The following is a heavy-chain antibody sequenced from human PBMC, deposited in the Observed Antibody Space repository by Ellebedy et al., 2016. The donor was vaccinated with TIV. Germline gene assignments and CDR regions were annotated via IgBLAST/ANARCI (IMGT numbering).Heavy chain of an antibody. J-gene: IGHJ5*02. CDR2: IYKDGGT. D-gene: IGHD4-17*01. CDR3: ARDPGGGGNYGDNLFDP. Sequence: GESLKISCAASGFTVNSYFMSWVRQAPGKGLEWVSIIYKDGGTNYTDSALGRFTISRDNSENTLYLQMDSLRAEDTAVYYCARDPGGGGNYGDNLFDPWGQGTLVTVTS. V-gene: IGHV3-66*01. CDR1: GFTVNSYF.